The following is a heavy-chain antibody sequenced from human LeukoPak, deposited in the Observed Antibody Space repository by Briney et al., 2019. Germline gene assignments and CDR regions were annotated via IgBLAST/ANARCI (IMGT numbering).Heavy chain of an antibody. CDR1: GGSFSSNSYY. CDR3: ARGRIAVAVSYFDY. V-gene: IGHV4-39*07. D-gene: IGHD6-19*01. J-gene: IGHJ4*02. CDR2: MYYSGST. Sequence: PSETLSLTCTVSGGSFSSNSYYWGWIRHPPGKGLEWIGSMYYSGSTYYNPSLKSRVTIAIDTSKNQFSLKLSSVTAADTAVYYCARGRIAVAVSYFDYWGQGTLVTVSS.